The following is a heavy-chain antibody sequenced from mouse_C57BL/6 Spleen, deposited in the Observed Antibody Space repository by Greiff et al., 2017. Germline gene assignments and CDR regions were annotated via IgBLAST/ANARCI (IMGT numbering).Heavy chain of an antibody. CDR3: AREDYDGDSFGY. J-gene: IGHJ3*01. Sequence: QVQLQQPGAELVRPGTSVKLSCKASGYTFTSYWMHWVKQRPGQGLEWIGEIDPSDSYTNSNQKFKGKATLTVDTSSSTAYMQLSSLTSEDSAVYECAREDYDGDSFGYGGQGTPVTVSA. D-gene: IGHD2-3*01. CDR1: GYTFTSYW. CDR2: IDPSDSYT. V-gene: IGHV1-59*01.